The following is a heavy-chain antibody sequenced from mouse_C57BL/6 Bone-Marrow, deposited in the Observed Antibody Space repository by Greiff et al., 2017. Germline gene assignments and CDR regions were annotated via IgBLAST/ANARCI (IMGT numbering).Heavy chain of an antibody. J-gene: IGHJ3*01. D-gene: IGHD4-1*01. Sequence: EVHLVESGGGLVKPGGSLKLSCAASGFTFSDYGMHWVRQAPEKGLEWVAYISSGSSTIYYADTVKGRFTISRDNAKNTLFLQMTSLRSEDTAMYYCARRDWDGAWFAYWGQGTLVTVSA. CDR1: GFTFSDYG. CDR2: ISSGSSTI. CDR3: ARRDWDGAWFAY. V-gene: IGHV5-17*01.